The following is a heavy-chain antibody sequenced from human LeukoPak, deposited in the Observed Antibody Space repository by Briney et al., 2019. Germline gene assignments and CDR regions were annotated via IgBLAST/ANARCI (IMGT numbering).Heavy chain of an antibody. V-gene: IGHV3-48*01. CDR3: ATATLDY. D-gene: IGHD2-15*01. Sequence: GGSLRLSCSASGFSFSDYSMNWVRQAPGKGLEWISYINSISTTIYYADSVKGRLTISRDNGKNSLYLQMNGLGAEDTAVYFCATATLDYWGQGILVTVSS. CDR1: GFSFSDYS. J-gene: IGHJ4*02. CDR2: INSISTTI.